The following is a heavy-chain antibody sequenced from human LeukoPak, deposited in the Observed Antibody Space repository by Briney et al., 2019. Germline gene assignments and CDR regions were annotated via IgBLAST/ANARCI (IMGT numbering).Heavy chain of an antibody. CDR2: INHSGST. CDR3: ARGVLQPYDY. V-gene: IGHV4-34*01. Sequence: KASETLSLTCGVYGGSFSGYYWSWIRQPPGKGLEWIGEINHSGSTNYNPSLKSRVTISVDTSKNQFSLKLSSVTAADTAVYYCARGVLQPYDYWGQGTLVTVSS. CDR1: GGSFSGYY. J-gene: IGHJ4*02. D-gene: IGHD2/OR15-2a*01.